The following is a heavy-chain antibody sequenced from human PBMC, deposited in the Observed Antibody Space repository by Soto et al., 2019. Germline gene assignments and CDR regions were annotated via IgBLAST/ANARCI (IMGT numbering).Heavy chain of an antibody. J-gene: IGHJ6*04. CDR3: EKAFCPYTTSRGWAV. CDR2: ISYDGSNK. Sequence: GGSLRLSCAASGFTFSSYGMHWVRQAPGKGLEWVAVISYDGSNKYYADSVKGRFTISRDNSKNTLYLQMTSLRAENTVVFYCEKAFCPYTTSRGWAVWGNGPPVTVSS. D-gene: IGHD6-13*01. V-gene: IGHV3-30*18. CDR1: GFTFSSYG.